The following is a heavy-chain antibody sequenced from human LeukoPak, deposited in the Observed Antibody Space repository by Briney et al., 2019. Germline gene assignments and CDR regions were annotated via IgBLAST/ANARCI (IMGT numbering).Heavy chain of an antibody. CDR2: IRSDGSNK. J-gene: IGHJ4*02. Sequence: GGSLRLPCAASGFTFSKYGIHWVRQAPGKGLEWVTFIRSDGSNKYYADSVKGRFTISRDNSKNTLHLQMNSLRAEDTAVYYCAKDRGPYSSSWTFDYWGQGTLVTVSS. V-gene: IGHV3-30*02. CDR1: GFTFSKYG. D-gene: IGHD6-13*01. CDR3: AKDRGPYSSSWTFDY.